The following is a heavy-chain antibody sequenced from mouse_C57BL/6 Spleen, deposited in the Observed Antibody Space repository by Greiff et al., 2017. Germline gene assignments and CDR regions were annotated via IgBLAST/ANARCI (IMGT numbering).Heavy chain of an antibody. J-gene: IGHJ4*01. CDR1: GYSFTSYY. V-gene: IGHV1-66*01. CDR2: IYPGSGNT. Sequence: VKLMESGPELVKPGASVKISCKASGYSFTSYYIHWVKQRPGQGLEWIGWIYPGSGNTKYNEKFKGKATLTADTSSSTAYMQLSSLTSEDSAVYYCEGYYSNYWDYWGQGTSVTVSS. CDR3: EGYYSNYWDY. D-gene: IGHD2-5*01.